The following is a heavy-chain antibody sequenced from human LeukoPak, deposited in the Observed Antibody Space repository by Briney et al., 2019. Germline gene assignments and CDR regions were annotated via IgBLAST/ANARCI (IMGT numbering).Heavy chain of an antibody. D-gene: IGHD6-6*01. J-gene: IGHJ4*02. CDR1: GGSFSGYY. V-gene: IGHV4-34*01. CDR2: INHSGST. CDR3: ARDVGARLPGY. Sequence: SETLSLTCAVYGGSFSGYYWSWIRQPPGKGLEWIGEINHSGSTNYNPSLKSRVTISVDTSKNQFSLKLSSVTAADTAVYYCARDVGARLPGYWGQGILVTVSS.